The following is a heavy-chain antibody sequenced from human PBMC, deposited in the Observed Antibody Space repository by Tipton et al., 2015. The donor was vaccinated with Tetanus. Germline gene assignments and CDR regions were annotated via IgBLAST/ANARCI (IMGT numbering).Heavy chain of an antibody. CDR3: ATDRRGPGEVRGLDN. D-gene: IGHD3-10*01. V-gene: IGHV4-59*11. Sequence: TLSLTCAVYGGSLSGHFWSWVRQPPGKGLEWIGYITDTGRTNYSPSLRNRLTISIDTSKTHFSLRLDSVTAADTAVYYCATDRRGPGEVRGLDNWGQGTLVTVSS. CDR1: GGSLSGHF. CDR2: ITDTGRT. J-gene: IGHJ4*02.